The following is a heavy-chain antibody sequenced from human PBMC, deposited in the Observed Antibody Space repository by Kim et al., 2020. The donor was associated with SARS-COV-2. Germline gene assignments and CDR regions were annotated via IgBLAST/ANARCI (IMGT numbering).Heavy chain of an antibody. D-gene: IGHD3-9*01. CDR3: ARVGELRYFDWLSNWFDP. V-gene: IGHV4-34*01. CDR1: GGSFSGYY. CDR2: INHSGST. Sequence: SQTLSLTCAVYGGSFSGYYWSWIRQPPGKGLEWIGEINHSGSTNYNPSLKSRVTISVDTSKNQFSLKLSSVTAADTAVYYCARVGELRYFDWLSNWFDPWGQGTLVTVSS. J-gene: IGHJ5*02.